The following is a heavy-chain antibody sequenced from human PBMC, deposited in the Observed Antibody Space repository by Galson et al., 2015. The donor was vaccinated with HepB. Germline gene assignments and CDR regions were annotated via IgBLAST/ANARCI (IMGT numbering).Heavy chain of an antibody. CDR3: ARAKDYGDYSDAFDI. D-gene: IGHD4-17*01. Sequence: SLRLSCAASGFTFSSYGMHWVRQAPAKGLEWVAVISYDGSNKYYADSVKSRFTISRDNSKNSLYLQMNSLRAEDNALYYCARAKDYGDYSDAFDIWVQGRMVTVSS. CDR2: ISYDGSNK. CDR1: GFTFSSYG. V-gene: IGHV3-30*03. J-gene: IGHJ3*02.